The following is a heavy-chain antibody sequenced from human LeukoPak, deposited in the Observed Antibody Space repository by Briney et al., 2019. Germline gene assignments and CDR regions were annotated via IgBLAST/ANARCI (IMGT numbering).Heavy chain of an antibody. CDR3: ARDGGHSTDLDY. D-gene: IGHD2-8*02. J-gene: IGHJ4*02. CDR1: GFTFSNYN. Sequence: GGSLRLSCAASGFTFSNYNMNWVRQAPGKGLEWVSYISSTGTTIYYADSVKGRFTISRDNAKNSLYLQMNSLRAEDTAVYHCARDGGHSTDLDYWGQGILVTVSS. V-gene: IGHV3-48*01. CDR2: ISSTGTTI.